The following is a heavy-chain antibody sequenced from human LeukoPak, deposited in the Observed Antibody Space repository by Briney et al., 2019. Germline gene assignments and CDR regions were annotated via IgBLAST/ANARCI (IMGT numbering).Heavy chain of an antibody. CDR3: ARDPVPLHYYDSSGYPEFYFDY. Sequence: GSSVKVSSKASGGTFSSYAISWVRQAPGQGLEWMGRIIPIFGTANYAQKFQGRVTITTDESTSTAYMELSSLRSEDTAVYYCARDPVPLHYYDSSGYPEFYFDYWGQGTLVTVSS. J-gene: IGHJ4*02. V-gene: IGHV1-69*05. CDR2: IIPIFGTA. D-gene: IGHD3-22*01. CDR1: GGTFSSYA.